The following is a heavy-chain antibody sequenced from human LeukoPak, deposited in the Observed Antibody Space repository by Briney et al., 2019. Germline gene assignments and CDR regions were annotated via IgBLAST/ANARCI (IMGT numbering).Heavy chain of an antibody. CDR3: ARDRITTPNSMDV. J-gene: IGHJ6*02. D-gene: IGHD1-14*01. CDR1: GFTFSSYS. V-gene: IGHV3-48*01. CDR2: ISSSSSTI. Sequence: PGGSLRLSCAASGFTFSSYSMNWVRQAPGKGLEWVSYISSSSSTIYYADSVEGRFTISRDNAKNSLYLQMNSLRAEDTAVYYCARDRITTPNSMDVWGQGTTVTVSS.